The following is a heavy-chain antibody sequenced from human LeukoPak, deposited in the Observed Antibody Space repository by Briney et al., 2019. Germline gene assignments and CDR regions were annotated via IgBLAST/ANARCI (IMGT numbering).Heavy chain of an antibody. CDR1: GFTFRSYW. CDR2: IKQDGSEK. J-gene: IGHJ4*02. D-gene: IGHD2-2*01. V-gene: IGHV3-7*01. Sequence: GGSLRLSCAASGFTFRSYWMNWVRQAPGKGLEWVASIKQDGSEKYYVDSVKGRFTISRDNAKNSLSLQMHSLRAEDTAVYYCARVGTVPAAFDYWGQGTLVTVSS. CDR3: ARVGTVPAAFDY.